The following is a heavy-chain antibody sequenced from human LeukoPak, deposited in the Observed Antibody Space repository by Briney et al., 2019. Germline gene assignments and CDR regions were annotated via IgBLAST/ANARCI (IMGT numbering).Heavy chain of an antibody. D-gene: IGHD3-3*01. J-gene: IGHJ4*02. V-gene: IGHV3-23*01. CDR1: GFTFSTYA. CDR3: AKGTYYDFWSGYYIDY. CDR2: ISGSDRST. Sequence: PGGSLRLSCAASGFTFSTYAMSWVRQAPGKGLEWVSGISGSDRSTYYADSVKGRFTISRDNSKNTLYLQMNSLRAEDTAVYYCAKGTYYDFWSGYYIDYWGQGTLVTVSS.